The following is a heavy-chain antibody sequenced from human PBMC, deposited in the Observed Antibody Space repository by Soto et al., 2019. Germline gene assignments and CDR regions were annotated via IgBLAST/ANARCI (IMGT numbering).Heavy chain of an antibody. V-gene: IGHV4-30-4*01. Sequence: QVQLQESGPGLVKPSQTLSLTCTVSGGSISSGDYYWSWIRQPPGKGLEWIGYIYYSGSTYYNPSLKSRVTISVDTSKNQFSLKLSSVTAADTAMYYCARGGDGHPLPFDYWGQGTLVTVSS. CDR3: ARGGDGHPLPFDY. D-gene: IGHD3-16*01. CDR1: GGSISSGDYY. CDR2: IYYSGST. J-gene: IGHJ4*02.